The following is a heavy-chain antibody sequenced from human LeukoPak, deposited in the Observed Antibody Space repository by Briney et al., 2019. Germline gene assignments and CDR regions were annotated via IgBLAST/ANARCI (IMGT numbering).Heavy chain of an antibody. CDR1: GYTFTTYG. J-gene: IGHJ3*01. CDR3: ARDHAGLIAAAGPPGYAAFDL. V-gene: IGHV1-18*01. CDR2: ISAYNGHT. D-gene: IGHD6-13*01. Sequence: ASVKVSCKAFGYTFTTYGINWVRQAPGQGLEWVGWISAYNGHTHCAQKFQGRVTMTTDTSTSTAYMKLRSLRSDDTAVFYCARDHAGLIAAAGPPGYAAFDLWGQGTMVTVSS.